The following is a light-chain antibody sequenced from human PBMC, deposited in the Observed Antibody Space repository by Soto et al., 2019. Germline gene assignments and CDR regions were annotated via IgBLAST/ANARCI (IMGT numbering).Light chain of an antibody. V-gene: IGKV3-15*01. CDR2: GAS. Sequence: EVAMTQFPATLPVSPGETATLSCRASQYVSNKVAWYQQKPGQAPSLLILGASTRATGVPARFSGSGSGTEFTLTIGRLEPEDFAVYYCQQFGTLGTFGQGTKVDI. CDR1: QYVSNK. J-gene: IGKJ1*01. CDR3: QQFGTLGT.